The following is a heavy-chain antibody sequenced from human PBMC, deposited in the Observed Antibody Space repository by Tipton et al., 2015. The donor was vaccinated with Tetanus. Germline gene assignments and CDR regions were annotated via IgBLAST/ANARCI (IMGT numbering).Heavy chain of an antibody. V-gene: IGHV4-31*03. CDR1: GASINAGGYL. CDR2: IYYFTART. CDR3: ARGLPREPFYLDY. J-gene: IGHJ4*01. Sequence: LRLSCNVSGASINAGGYLWTWVRQHPSQGLEWIGNIYYFTARTSHTPSLDGRVSISVDTSQNHFSLGLTPVTAADTAVYYCARGLPREPFYLDYWGQGHQVIVSS. D-gene: IGHD1-26*01.